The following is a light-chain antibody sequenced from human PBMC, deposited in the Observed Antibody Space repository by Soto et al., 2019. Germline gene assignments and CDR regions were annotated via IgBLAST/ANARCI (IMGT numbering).Light chain of an antibody. V-gene: IGKV3-20*01. Sequence: ETVLTQSPGTLSLSPGERAALSCRASQNVGASYIAWYQQKPGQAPRLLIYGASRRVTGIADRFSGSGSGTDFTLTITGLEPEDFAVYYCQKYGGPPYTFGQGTKLEIK. CDR1: QNVGASY. CDR3: QKYGGPPYT. J-gene: IGKJ2*01. CDR2: GAS.